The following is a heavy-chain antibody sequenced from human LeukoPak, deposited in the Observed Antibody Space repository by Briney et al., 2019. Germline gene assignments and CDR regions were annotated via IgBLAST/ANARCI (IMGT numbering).Heavy chain of an antibody. D-gene: IGHD3-10*01. CDR2: TYYRSKWYN. CDR3: ARNTPDFGTHQRFDP. J-gene: IGHJ5*02. CDR1: GDSVSSNSAS. V-gene: IGHV6-1*01. Sequence: SQTLSLTCAISGDSVSSNSASWNWIRQSPSRGLEWLGRTYYRSKWYNDYAVSVKGRITINPDTSKNQFSLQLNSLTPEDTAVYYCARNTPDFGTHQRFDPWGQGTLVTVSS.